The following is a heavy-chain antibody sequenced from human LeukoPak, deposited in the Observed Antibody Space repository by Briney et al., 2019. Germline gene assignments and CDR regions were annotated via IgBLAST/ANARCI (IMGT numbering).Heavy chain of an antibody. J-gene: IGHJ4*02. CDR3: ARDRYYYDSSGYFLFDY. V-gene: IGHV1-69*13. D-gene: IGHD3-22*01. CDR2: IIPIFGTA. CDR1: GYTFTGYY. Sequence: SVKVSCKASGYTFTGYYMHWVRQAPGQGLEWMGGIIPIFGTANYAQKFQGRVTITADESTSTAYMELSSLRSEDTAVYYCARDRYYYDSSGYFLFDYWGQGTLVTVSS.